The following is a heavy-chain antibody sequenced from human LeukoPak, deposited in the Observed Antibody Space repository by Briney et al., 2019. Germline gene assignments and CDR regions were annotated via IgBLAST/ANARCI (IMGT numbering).Heavy chain of an antibody. CDR3: ARGPRWEPTDY. CDR1: GFTFTSYA. CDR2: INAGNGNT. J-gene: IGHJ4*02. V-gene: IGHV1-3*01. Sequence: ASVKVSCKASGFTFTSYAMHWVRQAPGQRLEWMGWINAGNGNTKYSQKFQGRVTITRDTSASTAYMELSSLRSDDTAVYYCARGPRWEPTDYWGQGTLVTVSS. D-gene: IGHD1-26*01.